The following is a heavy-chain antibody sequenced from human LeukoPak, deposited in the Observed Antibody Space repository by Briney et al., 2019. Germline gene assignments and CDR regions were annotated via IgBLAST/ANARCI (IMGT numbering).Heavy chain of an antibody. V-gene: IGHV4-59*13. CDR2: IYYSGST. Sequence: SETLSLTCTVSGGSISSNYGTWIRNPPGKGREWIGYIYYSGSTNYNPSLKSRVTISVDTSKNQFSLKLSSVTAADTAVYYCASMDYYYGMDVWGQGTTVTVSS. CDR1: GGSISSNY. CDR3: ASMDYYYGMDV. J-gene: IGHJ6*02. D-gene: IGHD3-10*01.